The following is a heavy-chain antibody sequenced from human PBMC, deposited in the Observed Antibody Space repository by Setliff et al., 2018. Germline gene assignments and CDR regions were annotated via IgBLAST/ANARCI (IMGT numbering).Heavy chain of an antibody. D-gene: IGHD2-2*01. V-gene: IGHV3-66*03. CDR3: ARDSIMDV. CDR1: GFRFSSYA. J-gene: IGHJ6*03. CDR2: IYSSGTT. Sequence: PGGSLRLSCVASGFRFSSYAMNWVRQAPGKGLEWVSSIYSSGTTKSADSVTGRFTISRDNSKNTLYLQMNSLRPEGTALYYCARDSIMDVWGNGTTVTVSS.